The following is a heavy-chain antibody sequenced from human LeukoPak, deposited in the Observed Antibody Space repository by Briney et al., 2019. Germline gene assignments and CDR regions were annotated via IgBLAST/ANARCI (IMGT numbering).Heavy chain of an antibody. D-gene: IGHD3-22*01. CDR2: IYHSGST. CDR1: GGSISSYY. V-gene: IGHV4-38-2*02. J-gene: IGHJ3*02. Sequence: PSETLSLTCTVSGGSISSYYWGWIRQPPGKGLEWIGSIYHSGSTYYNPSLKSRVTISVDTSKNQLSLKLSSVTAADTAVYYCAREDYDSSGPPPDAFDIWGQGTMVTVSS. CDR3: AREDYDSSGPPPDAFDI.